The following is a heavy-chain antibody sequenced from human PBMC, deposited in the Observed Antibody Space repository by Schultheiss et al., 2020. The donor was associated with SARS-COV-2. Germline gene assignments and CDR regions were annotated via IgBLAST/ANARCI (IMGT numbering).Heavy chain of an antibody. Sequence: SETLSLTCAVSGGSISSSNWWSWVRQPPGKGLEWIGYIYYSGSTYYNPSLKSRVTISVDTSKNQFSLKLSSVTAADTAVYYCAREGGYYYGYYFDYWGQGTLVTVSS. J-gene: IGHJ4*02. CDR3: AREGGYYYGYYFDY. D-gene: IGHD3-22*01. CDR2: IYYSGST. V-gene: IGHV4-30-4*01. CDR1: GGSISSSNW.